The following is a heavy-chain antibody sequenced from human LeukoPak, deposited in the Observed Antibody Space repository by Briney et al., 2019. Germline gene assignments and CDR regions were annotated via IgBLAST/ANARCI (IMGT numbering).Heavy chain of an antibody. CDR1: GGSISSSSYY. CDR2: IYYSGST. V-gene: IGHV4-39*01. D-gene: IGHD4-17*01. J-gene: IGHJ4*02. Sequence: SETLSLTCTVSGGSISSSSYYWGWIRQPPGKGLEWIGSIYYSGSTYYNPSLKSRVTISVDASKNQFSLKLSSVTAADTAVYYCARGLPTTVTYFDYWGQGTLVTVSS. CDR3: ARGLPTTVTYFDY.